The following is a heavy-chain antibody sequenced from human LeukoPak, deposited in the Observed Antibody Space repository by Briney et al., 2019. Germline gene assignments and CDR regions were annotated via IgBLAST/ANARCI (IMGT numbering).Heavy chain of an antibody. J-gene: IGHJ5*02. CDR2: ISAYNGNT. D-gene: IGHD1-26*01. CDR1: GYTLTSYG. CDR3: ARTHIVGATNWFDP. V-gene: IGHV1-18*01. Sequence: ASVKVSCKASGYTLTSYGISWVRQAPGQGLEWMGWISAYNGNTNYAQKLQGRVTMTTDTSTSTAYMELRSLRSDDTAVYYCARTHIVGATNWFDPWGQGTLVTVSS.